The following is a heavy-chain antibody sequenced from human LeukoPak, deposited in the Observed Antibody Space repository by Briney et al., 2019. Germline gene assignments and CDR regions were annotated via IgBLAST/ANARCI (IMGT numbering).Heavy chain of an antibody. V-gene: IGHV4-39*01. Sequence: SETLSLTCTVSGGSISRSYYYWGWIRQPPGKGLEWVGSVYYSGKTFYSPSLESRVTISVDTSKNHFSLRLISVTAADTAMYYCARHEHKAVAGDTWGQGTLVTVSS. CDR2: VYYSGKT. J-gene: IGHJ5*02. CDR3: ARHEHKAVAGDT. D-gene: IGHD6-19*01. CDR1: GGSISRSYYY.